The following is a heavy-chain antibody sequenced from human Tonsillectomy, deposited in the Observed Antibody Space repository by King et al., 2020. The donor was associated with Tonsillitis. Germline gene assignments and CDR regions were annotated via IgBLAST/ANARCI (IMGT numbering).Heavy chain of an antibody. CDR1: GYTFTGYY. V-gene: IGHV1-2*02. D-gene: IGHD6-19*01. Sequence: QLVQSGAEVKKPGASVKVSCKASGYTFTGYYMHWVRQAPGQGLEWMGWINPDSGYTYYAQKFQGRVTMTRDTSITTGHMELSRLRSDDTAVYYCARARIAVAGTDAFDIWGQGTMVTVSS. CDR3: ARARIAVAGTDAFDI. J-gene: IGHJ3*02. CDR2: INPDSGYT.